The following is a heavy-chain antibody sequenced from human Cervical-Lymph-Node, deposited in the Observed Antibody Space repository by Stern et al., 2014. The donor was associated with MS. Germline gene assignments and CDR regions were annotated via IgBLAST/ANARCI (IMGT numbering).Heavy chain of an antibody. CDR1: GFSFSDYY. D-gene: IGHD6-19*01. CDR3: ARGYSSGWYAGSDY. V-gene: IGHV3-11*06. J-gene: IGHJ4*02. Sequence: VQLEESGGGLVKPGGSLRLSCAASGFSFSDYYMSWIRQAPGKGLEWVTYISGSTSYTKYADSVKGRFTISRDNTKNSLYLQMNSLSAEDTAVYYCARGYSSGWYAGSDYRGQGSLVTVSS. CDR2: ISGSTSYT.